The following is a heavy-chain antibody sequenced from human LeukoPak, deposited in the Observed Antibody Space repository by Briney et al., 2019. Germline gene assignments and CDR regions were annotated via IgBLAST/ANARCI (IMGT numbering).Heavy chain of an antibody. CDR2: IYSGGST. V-gene: IGHV3-66*01. CDR1: GFTFSSYA. D-gene: IGHD6-13*01. CDR3: AKFHSSSWYGDFDY. Sequence: GGSLRLSCAASGFTFSSYAMYWVRQAPGKGLEWVSVIYSGGSTYYADSVKGRFTISRDNSKNTLYLQMNSLRAEDTAVYYCAKFHSSSWYGDFDYWGQGTLVTVSS. J-gene: IGHJ4*02.